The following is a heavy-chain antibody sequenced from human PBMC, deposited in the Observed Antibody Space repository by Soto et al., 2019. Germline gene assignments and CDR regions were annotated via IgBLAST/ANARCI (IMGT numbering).Heavy chain of an antibody. V-gene: IGHV3-30*18. J-gene: IGHJ4*02. CDR2: ISYDGNNK. D-gene: IGHD2-15*01. Sequence: GGSLRLSCAASGFTFSSYGMHWVRQAPGKGLEWVAVISYDGNNKYYADSVKGRFTISRDNSKNTLYLQMNSLRAEDTAIYYCAKGAYAVVAASYFDYWGQGTLVTVSS. CDR3: AKGAYAVVAASYFDY. CDR1: GFTFSSYG.